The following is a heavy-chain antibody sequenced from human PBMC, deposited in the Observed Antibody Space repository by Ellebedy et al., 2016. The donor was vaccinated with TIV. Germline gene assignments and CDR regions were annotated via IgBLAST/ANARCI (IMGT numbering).Heavy chain of an antibody. V-gene: IGHV6-1*01. CDR1: GDSVSSNSPT. D-gene: IGHD6-19*01. CDR3: ARYNSGWKIFDY. CDR2: TYYRSKWYY. J-gene: IGHJ4*02. Sequence: SQTLSLTCAISGDSVSSNSPTWNWIRQSPSRGLGWLGRTYYRSKWYYEYAVSVYSRITINPDTSKNQFSLQLNSVTPEDTAVYYCARYNSGWKIFDYWGQGTLVTVSS.